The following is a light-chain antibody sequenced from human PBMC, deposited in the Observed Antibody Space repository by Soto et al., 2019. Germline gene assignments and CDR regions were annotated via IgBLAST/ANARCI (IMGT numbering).Light chain of an antibody. CDR3: QQSDSTPET. J-gene: IGKJ1*01. CDR2: AAS. Sequence: DIQMTQSPSSLSASVGDRVTITCRASQSISSYLNGYQQKPGKAPKLLIYAASSLQSGVPSRFSGSGSGTDFTLTISSLQPEDCATYYCQQSDSTPETFGQGTKVESK. V-gene: IGKV1-39*01. CDR1: QSISSY.